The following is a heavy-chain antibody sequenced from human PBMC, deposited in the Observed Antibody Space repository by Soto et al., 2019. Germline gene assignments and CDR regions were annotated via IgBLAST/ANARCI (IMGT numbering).Heavy chain of an antibody. Sequence: QVQLQESGPGLVKPSETLSLTCTVSGGSISSYYWSWIRQPPGKGLECIGNIYYSGSTNYNPSLQSRXXIXVXXAKNQCSLKLSSVTAADTAVYYCARGGSSSGWFDPWGQGTLVTVSS. D-gene: IGHD5-12*01. J-gene: IGHJ5*02. CDR2: IYYSGST. V-gene: IGHV4-59*01. CDR1: GGSISSYY. CDR3: ARGGSSSGWFDP.